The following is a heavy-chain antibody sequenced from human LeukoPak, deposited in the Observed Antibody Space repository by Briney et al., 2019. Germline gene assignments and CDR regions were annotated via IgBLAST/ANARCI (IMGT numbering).Heavy chain of an antibody. Sequence: ASVKVSCKASGYTFTSYDINWVRQATGQGLEWMGWMNPNSGNTGYAQKFQGRVTITRNTSISTAYIELSSLRSEDTAVYYCTRTRVAGYSSSRRYNWFDPWGQGTLVTVSS. CDR3: TRTRVAGYSSSRRYNWFDP. CDR2: MNPNSGNT. D-gene: IGHD6-13*01. J-gene: IGHJ5*02. V-gene: IGHV1-8*03. CDR1: GYTFTSYD.